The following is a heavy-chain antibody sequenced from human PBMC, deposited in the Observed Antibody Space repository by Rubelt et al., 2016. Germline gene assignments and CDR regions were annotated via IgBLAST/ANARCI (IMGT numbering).Heavy chain of an antibody. D-gene: IGHD1-26*01. V-gene: IGHV4-39*07. CDR3: ARDGDSGSYYGPFDY. J-gene: IGHJ4*02. CDR1: GGSISSSSYY. CDR2: IYYSGST. Sequence: QLQLQESGPGLVKPSETLSLTCTVSGGSISSSSYYWGWIRQPPGKGLEWIGSIYYSGSTYYNPSLKSRVTMSVDTSMNQFSLKLTSGTAADTAVYYVARDGDSGSYYGPFDYWGQGTLVTVSS.